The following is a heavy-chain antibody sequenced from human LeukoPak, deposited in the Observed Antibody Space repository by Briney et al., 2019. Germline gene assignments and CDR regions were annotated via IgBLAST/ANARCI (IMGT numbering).Heavy chain of an antibody. V-gene: IGHV3-21*01. CDR3: ARGLRGGGDY. J-gene: IGHJ4*02. D-gene: IGHD3-16*01. CDR1: GFTFSSYS. Sequence: PGGSLRLSCAASGFTFSSYSMNWVRQAPGKGLEWVSSISSSSSYIYYADSVKGRFTISRDNAKNPLYLQMNSLRAEDTAVYYCARGLRGGGDYWGKGTLVTVSS. CDR2: ISSSSSYI.